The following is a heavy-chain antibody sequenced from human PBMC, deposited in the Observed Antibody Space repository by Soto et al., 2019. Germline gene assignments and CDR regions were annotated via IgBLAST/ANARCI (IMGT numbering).Heavy chain of an antibody. CDR1: GGTFSSYA. J-gene: IGHJ6*02. D-gene: IGHD5-12*01. Sequence: ASVKVSCKASGGTFSSYAISWVRQAPGQGLEWMGWINPNSGGTNYAQKFQGWVTMTRDTSISTAYMELSRLRSDDTAVYYCARTYSGYLGGMDVWGQGTTVTVSS. CDR3: ARTYSGYLGGMDV. CDR2: INPNSGGT. V-gene: IGHV1-2*04.